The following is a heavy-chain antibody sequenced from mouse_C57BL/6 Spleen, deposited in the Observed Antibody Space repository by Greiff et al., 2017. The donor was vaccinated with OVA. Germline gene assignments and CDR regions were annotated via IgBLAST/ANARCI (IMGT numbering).Heavy chain of an antibody. Sequence: EVKVVESGPELVKPGASVKIPCKASGYTFTDYNMDWVKQSHGKSLEWIGDINPNNGGTIYNQKFKGKATLTVDKSSSTAYMELRSLTSEDTAVYYCARPLYSYYAMDYWGQGTSVTVSS. V-gene: IGHV1-18*01. CDR1: GYTFTDYN. D-gene: IGHD2-12*01. J-gene: IGHJ4*01. CDR3: ARPLYSYYAMDY. CDR2: INPNNGGT.